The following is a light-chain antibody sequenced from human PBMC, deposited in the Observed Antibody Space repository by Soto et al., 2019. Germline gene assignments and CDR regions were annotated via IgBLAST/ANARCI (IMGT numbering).Light chain of an antibody. CDR2: RAS. CDR1: QIIYTW. CDR3: QQYETYSGT. Sequence: DIQMTQSPSTLSASVGDRVTITCRASQIIYTWLAWYQQKPGKAPKLLIYRASNLVSGVPSRFSGSGSGTEFTLTISSLQPDDFSIYYCQQYETYSGTFGPGTKVDL. J-gene: IGKJ3*01. V-gene: IGKV1-5*03.